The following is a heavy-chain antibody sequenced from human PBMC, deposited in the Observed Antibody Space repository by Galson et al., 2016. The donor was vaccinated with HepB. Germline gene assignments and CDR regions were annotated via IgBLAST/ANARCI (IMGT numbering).Heavy chain of an antibody. V-gene: IGHV3-23*01. J-gene: IGHJ4*02. CDR3: AKGRGTVSPDY. Sequence: SLRLSCAASGFPFSSYTMTWVRQPPGKGLEWVSAISDSGTNTYYADSVKGRFTISRDNSRNTLYLQMNSRRAEDTAIYYCAKGRGTVSPDYWGQGTLVTVSS. CDR1: GFPFSSYT. D-gene: IGHD1-14*01. CDR2: ISDSGTNT.